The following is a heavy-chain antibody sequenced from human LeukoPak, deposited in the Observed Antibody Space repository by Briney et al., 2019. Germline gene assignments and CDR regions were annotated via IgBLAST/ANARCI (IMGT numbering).Heavy chain of an antibody. CDR2: LIPIFGTA. CDR1: GGTFSSYA. D-gene: IGHD3-3*01. V-gene: IGHV1-69*05. J-gene: IGHJ5*02. Sequence: GGSLRLSCAASGGTFSSYAISWVRQAPGHGLEWMGRLIPIFGTANYAQKFQGRVTITTDESTSTAYMELSSLRSEDTAVYYCARDRDFWSGYHSENWFDPWGQGTLVTVSS. CDR3: ARDRDFWSGYHSENWFDP.